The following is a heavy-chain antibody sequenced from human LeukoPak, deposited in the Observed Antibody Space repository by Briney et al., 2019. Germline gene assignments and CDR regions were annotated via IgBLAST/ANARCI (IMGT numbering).Heavy chain of an antibody. Sequence: SETLSLTCAVYGGSFSGYYWSWIRQPPGKGLEWIGEINHSGSTNYNPSLKSRVTMSVDTSKNQFSLRLNSVTAADTAVYYCARERGSGWYDMSFDYWGQGTLVTVSS. J-gene: IGHJ4*02. CDR2: INHSGST. CDR3: ARERGSGWYDMSFDY. CDR1: GGSFSGYY. D-gene: IGHD6-19*01. V-gene: IGHV4-34*01.